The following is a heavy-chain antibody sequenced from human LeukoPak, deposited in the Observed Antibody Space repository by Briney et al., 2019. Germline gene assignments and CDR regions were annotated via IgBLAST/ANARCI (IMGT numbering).Heavy chain of an antibody. CDR2: SGNKANSYTT. CDR1: GFTFSDHY. J-gene: IGHJ4*02. CDR3: ARSGRGYYDSSGLFDY. Sequence: GGSLRLSCAASGFTFSDHYMDWVRQAPGKGLEWVGRSGNKANSYTTEYAASVKGRFTISRDDSKNSLYLQMSSLKTEDTAVYYCARSGRGYYDSSGLFDYWGQGTLVTVSS. V-gene: IGHV3-72*01. D-gene: IGHD3-22*01.